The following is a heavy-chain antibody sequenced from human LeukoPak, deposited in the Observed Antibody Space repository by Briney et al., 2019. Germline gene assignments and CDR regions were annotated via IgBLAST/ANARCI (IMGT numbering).Heavy chain of an antibody. Sequence: ASVKVSCKASGYTFTSYGISWVRQAPGQGLEWMGWISAYNGNTNYAQKLQGRVTMTTDTSTSTAYMELRRLRSDDTAVYYCARDPMVRGVIIPHFDYWGQGTLVTVSS. CDR2: ISAYNGNT. D-gene: IGHD3-10*01. CDR3: ARDPMVRGVIIPHFDY. J-gene: IGHJ4*02. V-gene: IGHV1-18*01. CDR1: GYTFTSYG.